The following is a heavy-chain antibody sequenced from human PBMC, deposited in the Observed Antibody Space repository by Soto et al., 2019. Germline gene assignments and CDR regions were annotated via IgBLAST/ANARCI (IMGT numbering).Heavy chain of an antibody. CDR1: GGTFSSYA. V-gene: IGHV1-69*01. J-gene: IGHJ6*02. Sequence: QVQLVQSGAEVKKPGSSVKVSCKASGGTFSSYAISWVRQAPGQGREWMGGIIPIFGTANYAQKFQGRVTITADESTSTAYMELSSLRSEDTAVYYCARFLGGPQEYYYYYYGMDVWGQGTTVTVSS. CDR3: ARFLGGPQEYYYYYYGMDV. D-gene: IGHD3-16*01. CDR2: IIPIFGTA.